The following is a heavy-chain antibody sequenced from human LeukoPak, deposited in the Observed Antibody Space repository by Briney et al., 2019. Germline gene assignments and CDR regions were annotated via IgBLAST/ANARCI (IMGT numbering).Heavy chain of an antibody. CDR1: GFTFSSYS. CDR2: ISSSSSYI. J-gene: IGHJ6*02. V-gene: IGHV3-21*01. D-gene: IGHD6-13*01. CDR3: ARAAGVYYYYGMDV. Sequence: PGGSLRLSCAASGFTFSSYSMNWVRQAPGKGLEWVSSISSSSSYIYYADSVKGRFTISRDNAKNSLYLQMNSLRAEDTAVYYCARAAGVYYYYGMDVWGQGTTVTVSS.